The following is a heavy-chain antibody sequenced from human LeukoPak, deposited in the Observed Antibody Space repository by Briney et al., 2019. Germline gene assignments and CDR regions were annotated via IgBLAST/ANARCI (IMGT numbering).Heavy chain of an antibody. J-gene: IGHJ4*02. Sequence: GGSLRLSCAASGFIFSTYGMHWVRQAPGKGLEWVAVISYGGSNKYYADSVKGRFTISRDNSKNTLYLQMNSLRAEDTAVYYCAKSYYDSSGYYRFDYWGQGTLVTVSS. D-gene: IGHD3-22*01. CDR3: AKSYYDSSGYYRFDY. CDR2: ISYGGSNK. V-gene: IGHV3-30*18. CDR1: GFIFSTYG.